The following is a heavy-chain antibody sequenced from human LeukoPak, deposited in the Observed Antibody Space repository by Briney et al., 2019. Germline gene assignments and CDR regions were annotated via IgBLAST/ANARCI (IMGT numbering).Heavy chain of an antibody. Sequence: GASVKVSCKTSGYTFTTYYMHWVRQAPGQGLEWMGIINPTGGSTSYAQKFQGRVTMTRDMSTSTVYMELSSLRSEDTAVYYCARDIVVVPANKNDNIRDYYYYYMDVWGKGTTVTVSS. V-gene: IGHV1-46*01. D-gene: IGHD2-2*01. CDR2: INPTGGST. J-gene: IGHJ6*03. CDR3: ARDIVVVPANKNDNIRDYYYYYMDV. CDR1: GYTFTTYY.